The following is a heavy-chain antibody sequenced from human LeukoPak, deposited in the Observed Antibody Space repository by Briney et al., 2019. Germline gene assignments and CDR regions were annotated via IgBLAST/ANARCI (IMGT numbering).Heavy chain of an antibody. Sequence: GGXXXLSXXASGFTVSSNYMSWVRQAPGXXREXVSVIYSGGNTYYADSVKDRFTISRDNSQNTVYLQMNSLRAEDTAVYYCARDRKDYGRNQEALDIWGQGTMVTVSS. V-gene: IGHV3-66*01. CDR2: IYSGGNT. J-gene: IGHJ3*02. CDR1: GFTVSSNY. D-gene: IGHD4-23*01. CDR3: ARDRKDYGRNQEALDI.